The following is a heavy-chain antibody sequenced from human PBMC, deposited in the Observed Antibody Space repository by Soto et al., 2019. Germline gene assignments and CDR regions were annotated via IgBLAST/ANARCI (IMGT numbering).Heavy chain of an antibody. Sequence: QVQLQESGPGLVKPSETLSLTCTVSGGSISSYYWSWIRQPPGKGLEWIGYIYYSGSTNYNPSLKSRVTISVDTSKNQFSLKLSSVPAADTAVYYCARRYGGNLDYWGHGTLVTVSS. V-gene: IGHV4-59*08. D-gene: IGHD1-26*01. J-gene: IGHJ4*01. CDR2: IYYSGST. CDR1: GGSISSYY. CDR3: ARRYGGNLDY.